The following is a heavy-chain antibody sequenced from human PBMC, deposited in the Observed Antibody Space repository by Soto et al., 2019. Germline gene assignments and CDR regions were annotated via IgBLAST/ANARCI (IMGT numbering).Heavy chain of an antibody. D-gene: IGHD3-9*01. J-gene: IGHJ4*02. V-gene: IGHV3-15*07. CDR1: GFTVTGAW. Sequence: PWGSLTLSRAASGFTVTGAWIYWVRQIPGKGLEWVGRIRSNIDGGTTDYAAPVKGRFAVSRDDSRNVVYLQMNSLTTEDTAIYYCARDRLDILTGYFSYYFDYWGQGTLVTVSS. CDR2: IRSNIDGGTT. CDR3: ARDRLDILTGYFSYYFDY.